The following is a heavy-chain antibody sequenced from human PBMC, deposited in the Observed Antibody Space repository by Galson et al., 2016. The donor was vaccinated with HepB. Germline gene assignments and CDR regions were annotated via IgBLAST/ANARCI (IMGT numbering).Heavy chain of an antibody. D-gene: IGHD2-15*01. J-gene: IGHJ5*02. V-gene: IGHV2-5*02. CDR1: GFSLNTSGVA. CDR3: AHRRLASGGPPYKWFDP. Sequence: PALVKPTQTLTLTCTFSGFSLNTSGVAVGWIRQPPGKALDWLALIYWDDDKRYSPSLKSRLTITKDTSKNQVVLTMTNVDPMDTATYYCAHRRLASGGPPYKWFDPWGQGTLVTV. CDR2: IYWDDDK.